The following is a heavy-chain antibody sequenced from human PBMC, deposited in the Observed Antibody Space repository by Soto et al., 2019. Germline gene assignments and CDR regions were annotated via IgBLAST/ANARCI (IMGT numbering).Heavy chain of an antibody. D-gene: IGHD3-3*01. V-gene: IGHV1-2*02. CDR3: ARLGIDYDFWSWSPYGMDV. Sequence: ASVQVSCKASGYTFTGYYMHWVRQAPGHGLEWTGWINPNSGGTNYAQKFQDRVTITRDTSIITAYMELGRLGSDDTAVYYCARLGIDYDFWSWSPYGMDVWGQGTTVTVSS. J-gene: IGHJ6*02. CDR1: GYTFTGYY. CDR2: INPNSGGT.